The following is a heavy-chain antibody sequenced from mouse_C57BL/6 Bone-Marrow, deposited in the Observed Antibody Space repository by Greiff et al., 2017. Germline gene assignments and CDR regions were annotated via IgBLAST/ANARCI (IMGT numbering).Heavy chain of an antibody. D-gene: IGHD1-1*01. V-gene: IGHV2-2*01. CDR1: GFSLTSYG. J-gene: IGHJ3*01. CDR2: IWSGGST. CDR3: AGSSHYDGSSFSWFAY. Sequence: VQLQESGPGLVQPSQSLSITCTVSGFSLTSYGVHWVRQSPGKGLEWLGVIWSGGSTDYNAAFISRLSISKDNSKSQVFFKMNSLQADDTDRYYCAGSSHYDGSSFSWFAYWGQGTLVTVSA.